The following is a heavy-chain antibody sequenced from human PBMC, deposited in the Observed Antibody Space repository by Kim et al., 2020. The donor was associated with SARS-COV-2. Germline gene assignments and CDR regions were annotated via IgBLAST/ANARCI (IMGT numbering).Heavy chain of an antibody. CDR2: INPNSGGT. Sequence: ASVKVSCKASGYTFTGYYMHWVRQAPGQGLAWMGRINPNSGGTNYAQKFQGRVTMTRDTSISTAYMELSRLRSDDTAVYYCARGQYYDSSGYYYYWGQGTLVTVSS. CDR1: GYTFTGYY. J-gene: IGHJ4*02. D-gene: IGHD3-22*01. CDR3: ARGQYYDSSGYYYY. V-gene: IGHV1-2*06.